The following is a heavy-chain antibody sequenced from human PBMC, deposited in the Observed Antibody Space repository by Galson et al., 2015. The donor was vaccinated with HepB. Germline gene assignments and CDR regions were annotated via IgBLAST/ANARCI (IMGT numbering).Heavy chain of an antibody. D-gene: IGHD2-15*01. Sequence: SVKVSCKAPGYSFSNYGISWVRQAPGQGLEWLGWSSAYRDKANYAQIVQGRVTMTTDTSTSTAYMELRSLTSDDTAMYYCVSDWYCSGRNCVDCFDPWGQGTLVTVSS. CDR3: VSDWYCSGRNCVDCFDP. CDR2: SSAYRDKA. CDR1: GYSFSNYG. J-gene: IGHJ5*02. V-gene: IGHV1-18*04.